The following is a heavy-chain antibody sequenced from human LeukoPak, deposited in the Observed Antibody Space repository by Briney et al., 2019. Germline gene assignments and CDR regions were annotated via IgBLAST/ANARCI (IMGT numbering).Heavy chain of an antibody. CDR2: ISSSSSYI. V-gene: IGHV3-21*01. J-gene: IGHJ1*01. D-gene: IGHD3-16*01. CDR3: ASAPFGSIEYFQH. Sequence: GGSLRLSCAAAGFTFSRYSMNWVRQAPGKGLEWFSSISSSSSYIYYADSLKGRFTISRDNAKNSLYLQMNSLRAEDTAVYYCASAPFGSIEYFQHWGQGTLVTVSS. CDR1: GFTFSRYS.